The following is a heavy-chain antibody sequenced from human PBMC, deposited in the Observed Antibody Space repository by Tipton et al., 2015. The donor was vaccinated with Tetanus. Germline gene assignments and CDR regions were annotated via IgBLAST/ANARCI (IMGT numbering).Heavy chain of an antibody. Sequence: TLSLTCTVSGGSISSSSYYWGWIRQPPGKGLEWIGSIYYSGSTYYNPSLKSRVTISVDTSKNQFSLKLSSVTAADTAVYYCARRTNYDSSGYYYVLWYFDLWGRGTLVTVSS. CDR3: ARRTNYDSSGYYYVLWYFDL. D-gene: IGHD3-22*01. J-gene: IGHJ2*01. CDR2: IYYSGST. V-gene: IGHV4-39*01. CDR1: GGSISSSSYY.